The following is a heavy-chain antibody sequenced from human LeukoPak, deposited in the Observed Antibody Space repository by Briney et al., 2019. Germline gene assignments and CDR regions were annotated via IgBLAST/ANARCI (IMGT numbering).Heavy chain of an antibody. CDR2: IYYSGST. Sequence: SETLSLTCTVSGGSISSYYWSWIRQPPGKGLEWIGYIYYSGSTNYNPSLKSRVIISLDTSKNQFSLKLSSVTAADTAVYYCARGHYYYYYGMDVWGQGTTVTVSS. V-gene: IGHV4-59*01. CDR1: GGSISSYY. J-gene: IGHJ6*02. CDR3: ARGHYYYYYGMDV.